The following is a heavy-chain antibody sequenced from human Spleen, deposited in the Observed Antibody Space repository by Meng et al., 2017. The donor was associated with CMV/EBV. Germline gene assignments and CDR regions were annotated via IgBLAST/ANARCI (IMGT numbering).Heavy chain of an antibody. D-gene: IGHD1-26*01. V-gene: IGHV1-8*03. Sequence: ASVKVSCKASGYTFTSYDINWVRQATGQGLEWMGWMNPNSGNSDYAQKFQGRVTITRNTSISTAYMELSSLRSEDTAVYYCARGEHEGDSGSYYRRYYYGMDVWGQGTTVTVSS. CDR3: ARGEHEGDSGSYYRRYYYGMDV. CDR2: MNPNSGNS. J-gene: IGHJ6*02. CDR1: GYTFTSYD.